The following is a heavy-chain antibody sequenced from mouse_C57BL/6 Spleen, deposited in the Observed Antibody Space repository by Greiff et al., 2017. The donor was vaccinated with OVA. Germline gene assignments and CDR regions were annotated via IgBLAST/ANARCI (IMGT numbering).Heavy chain of an antibody. CDR1: GFTFSSYG. Sequence: DVMLVESGGDLVKPGGSLKLSCAASGFTFSSYGMSWVRQTPDKRLEWVATISSGGSYTYYPDSVKGRFTISRDNAKNTLYLQMSSLKSEDTAMYYCARQRYYGSSYYAMDDWGQGTSVTVSS. V-gene: IGHV5-6*02. CDR2: ISSGGSYT. J-gene: IGHJ4*01. D-gene: IGHD1-1*01. CDR3: ARQRYYGSSYYAMDD.